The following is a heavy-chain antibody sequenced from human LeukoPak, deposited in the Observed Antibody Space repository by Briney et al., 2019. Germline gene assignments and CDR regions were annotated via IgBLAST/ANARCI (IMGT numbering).Heavy chain of an antibody. V-gene: IGHV3-30*18. J-gene: IGHJ4*02. CDR2: ISYDGSNK. CDR3: AKDDYGPVFVY. Sequence: GGSLRLSCAASGFAFSSYGMHWVRQAPGKGLEWVAVISYDGSNKYYADSVKGRFTISRDNSKNTLYLQMNSLRAEDTAVYYCAKDDYGPVFVYWGQGTLVTVSS. CDR1: GFAFSSYG. D-gene: IGHD4-17*01.